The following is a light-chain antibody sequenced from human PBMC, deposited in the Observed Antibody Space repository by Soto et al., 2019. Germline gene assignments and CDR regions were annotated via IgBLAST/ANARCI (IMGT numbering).Light chain of an antibody. J-gene: IGLJ1*01. V-gene: IGLV2-14*03. CDR2: DVY. CDR1: SSDIGDHNY. CDR3: SSWRLTSTPYF. Sequence: QSVLTQPASVSGSPGQSITISCTGSSSDIGDHNYVSWYQQHPGKAPKLMIYDVYNRPSGVSNRFSGSKSGNTASLTISGLHAEDEADYYCSSWRLTSTPYFFGSGTKLTVL.